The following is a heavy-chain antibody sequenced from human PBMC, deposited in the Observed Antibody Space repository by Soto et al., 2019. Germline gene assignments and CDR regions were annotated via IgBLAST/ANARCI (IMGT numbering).Heavy chain of an antibody. CDR1: GFTFSSYG. V-gene: IGHV3-30*18. J-gene: IGHJ4*02. CDR3: AKDLRRYILTWYNHFDH. CDR2: TSHDGSEK. D-gene: IGHD1-1*01. Sequence: QVQLEESGGGVVQPGGSLRLSCATSGFTFSSYGIHWGRQAPGKGLEWVAVTSHDGSEKYYVDSVKGRFTISRDDSKNTVYLQMNSLTADDTAVYYCAKDLRRYILTWYNHFDHWGQGTLVTVSS.